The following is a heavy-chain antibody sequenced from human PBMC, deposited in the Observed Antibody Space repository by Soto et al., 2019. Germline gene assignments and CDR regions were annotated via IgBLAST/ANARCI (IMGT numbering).Heavy chain of an antibody. V-gene: IGHV1-2*04. CDR3: ARGDLEDTIFHGMDV. CDR1: GYTFTGYY. D-gene: IGHD3-3*01. J-gene: IGHJ6*02. CDR2: INPNSGGT. Sequence: ASVKVSCKASGYTFTGYYMHWVRQAPGQGLEWMGWINPNSGGTNYAQKFQGWVTMTRDTSISTAYMELSRLRSDDTAVYYCARGDLEDTIFHGMDVWGQGTTVTVSS.